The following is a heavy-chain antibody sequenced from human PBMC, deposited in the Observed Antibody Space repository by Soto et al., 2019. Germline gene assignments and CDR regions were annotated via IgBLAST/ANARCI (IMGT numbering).Heavy chain of an antibody. CDR3: ARPKDIAVAGNNNWFDP. V-gene: IGHV4-39*01. D-gene: IGHD6-19*01. J-gene: IGHJ5*02. CDR2: IYYSGST. Sequence: SETLSLTCTVSGGSISSSSYYWGWIRQPPGKGLEWIGSIYYSGSTYYNPSLKSRVTISVDTSKNQFSLKLSSVTAADTAVYYCARPKDIAVAGNNNWFDPWGQGTLVTVSS. CDR1: GGSISSSSYY.